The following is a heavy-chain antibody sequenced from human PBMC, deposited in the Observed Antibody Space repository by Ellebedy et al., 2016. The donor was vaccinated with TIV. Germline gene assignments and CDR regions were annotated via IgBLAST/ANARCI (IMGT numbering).Heavy chain of an antibody. CDR3: ATFVAGAGQFDH. CDR1: GGTFSSYA. D-gene: IGHD6-19*01. CDR2: IIPSLGLGTA. V-gene: IGHV1-69*06. J-gene: IGHJ4*02. Sequence: AASVKVSCKSSGGTFSSYAITWVRQAPGQGLEWMGGIIPSLGLGTAKIVQKFQDRVTISADISTSTTYMDLIRLTSDDTAVYYCATFVAGAGQFDHWGQGTLVTVSS.